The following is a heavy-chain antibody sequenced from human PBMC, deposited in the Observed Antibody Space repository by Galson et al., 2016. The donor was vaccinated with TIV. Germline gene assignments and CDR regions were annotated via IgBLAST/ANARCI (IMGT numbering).Heavy chain of an antibody. J-gene: IGHJ6*04. Sequence: SVKVSCKASGDTFSSYPFNWVRQAPGQGLEWVGGFIPLFGTANYAQKFQGRVTITADESTSTAYMELSRLRSEDTAIYYCATDRNTAMDTYYYYYGGDVWGKGTTVTVSS. CDR3: ATDRNTAMDTYYYYYGGDV. CDR1: GDTFSSYP. D-gene: IGHD5-18*01. CDR2: FIPLFGTA. V-gene: IGHV1-69*13.